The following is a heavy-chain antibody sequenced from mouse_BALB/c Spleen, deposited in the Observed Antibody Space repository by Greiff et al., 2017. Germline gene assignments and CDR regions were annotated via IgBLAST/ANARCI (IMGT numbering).Heavy chain of an antibody. D-gene: IGHD1-1*01. CDR3: TRDDYGSRNYYAMDY. CDR2: ISSGGSYT. Sequence: DVKLVESGGGLVKPGGSLKLSCAASGFTFSSYTMSWVRQTPEQRLVWVATISSGGSYTYYPDSVTGRFTISRDNAKNTLYLQMSSLKSEDTAMYYCTRDDYGSRNYYAMDYWGQGTSVTVSA. V-gene: IGHV5-6-4*01. CDR1: GFTFSSYT. J-gene: IGHJ4*01.